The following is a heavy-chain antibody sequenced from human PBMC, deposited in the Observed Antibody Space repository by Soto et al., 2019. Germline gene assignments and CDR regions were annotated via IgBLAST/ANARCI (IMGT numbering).Heavy chain of an antibody. D-gene: IGHD3-10*01. CDR1: GFTVSSNY. V-gene: IGHV3-53*01. CDR3: ARSVRSGSFPYYYYAMDV. J-gene: IGHJ6*02. Sequence: GGSLRLSCAASGFTVSSNYMSWVRQAPGKGLEWVSVIYSGGSTYYADSVKGRFTISRDNAKNTLDLQMHGLRAEDMAVYYCARSVRSGSFPYYYYAMDVWGQGTKVTVSS. CDR2: IYSGGST.